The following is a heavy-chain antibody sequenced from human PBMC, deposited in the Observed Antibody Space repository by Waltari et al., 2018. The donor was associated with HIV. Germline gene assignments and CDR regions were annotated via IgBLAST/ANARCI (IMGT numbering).Heavy chain of an antibody. D-gene: IGHD6-13*01. CDR1: GGTFSTYP. CDR2: SVRVFCGS. J-gene: IGHJ4*02. CDR3: ARDLGAGPRRGTL. V-gene: IGHV1-69*01. Sequence: QVQLVQSGAEVMKPGYSVTVSCEASGGTFSTYPISWVRQAPGQGLEWMGGSVRVFCGSNYAQKVQGRVTITADESTSTAYTELSSLRSEETADYYCARDLGAGPRRGTLGGQGTLVIVSS.